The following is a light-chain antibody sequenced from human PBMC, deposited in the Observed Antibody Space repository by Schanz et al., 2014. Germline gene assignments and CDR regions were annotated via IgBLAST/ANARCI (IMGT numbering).Light chain of an antibody. CDR3: QQYNIWPPVT. Sequence: EIVLTQSPGTLSLSPGERATLSCRASQSVSSSYLAWYRQKPGQAPRLLIYGASSRATGIPDRFSGSGSGTDFTLTISRLEPEDFAVYYCQQYNIWPPVTFGQGTKVEIK. CDR2: GAS. J-gene: IGKJ1*01. V-gene: IGKV3-20*01. CDR1: QSVSSSY.